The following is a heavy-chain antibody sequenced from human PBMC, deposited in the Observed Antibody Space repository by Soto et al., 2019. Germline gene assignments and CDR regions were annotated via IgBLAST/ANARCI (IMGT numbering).Heavy chain of an antibody. V-gene: IGHV1-3*01. J-gene: IGHJ6*03. D-gene: IGHD3-3*01. Sequence: ASVKVSCKASGYTFTTYAIHWVRQAPGQGLEWMGWINAGNGNTKYSQKFQGRVTITRDTSANTAYMELSSLRSEDTAVYYCERAIFGVVIPYYMDVWGKGTTVTVSS. CDR1: GYTFTTYA. CDR3: ERAIFGVVIPYYMDV. CDR2: INAGNGNT.